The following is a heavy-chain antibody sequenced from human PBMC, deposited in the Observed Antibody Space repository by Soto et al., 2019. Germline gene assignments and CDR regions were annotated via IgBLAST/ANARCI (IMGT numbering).Heavy chain of an antibody. D-gene: IGHD5-18*01. CDR3: ARIPRYSFPTSDDLDS. CDR1: GYTFTNYA. V-gene: IGHV1-3*01. Sequence: ASVKVSCKASGYTFTNYAMHWVRQAPGQRLEWMGWIAGNRNPKYSQKFQGRLTITTNTSATTAYMELSSLRSEDTAVYYCARIPRYSFPTSDDLDSWGQGTLVTVSS. CDR2: IAGNRNP. J-gene: IGHJ4*02.